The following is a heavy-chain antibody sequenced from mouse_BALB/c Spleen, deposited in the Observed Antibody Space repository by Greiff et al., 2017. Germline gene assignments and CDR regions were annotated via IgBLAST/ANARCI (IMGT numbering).Heavy chain of an antibody. CDR3: ARGLGYFDV. CDR2: ISSGSSTI. CDR1: GFTFSSFG. Sequence: DVKLVESGGGLVQPGGSRKLSCAASGFTFSSFGMHWVRQAPEKGLEWVAYISSGSSTIYYADTVKGRFTISRDNPKNTLFLQMTSLRSEDTAMYYCARGLGYFDVWGAGTTVTVSS. D-gene: IGHD2-2*01. J-gene: IGHJ1*01. V-gene: IGHV5-17*02.